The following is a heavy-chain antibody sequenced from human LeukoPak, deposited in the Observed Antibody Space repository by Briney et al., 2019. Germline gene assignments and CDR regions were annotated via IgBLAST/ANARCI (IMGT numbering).Heavy chain of an antibody. D-gene: IGHD3-3*01. CDR3: AKDSTKRNVLRFLRRGGEFDY. J-gene: IGHJ4*02. V-gene: IGHV1-46*01. CDR1: GYTFTSYY. Sequence: GASVKVSCKASGYTFTSYYMHWVRQAPGQGLEWMGIINPSGGSTSYAQKFQGRVTMTRDTSTSTVYMELSSLRSEDTAIYYCAKDSTKRNVLRFLRRGGEFDYWGQGTLVTVSS. CDR2: INPSGGST.